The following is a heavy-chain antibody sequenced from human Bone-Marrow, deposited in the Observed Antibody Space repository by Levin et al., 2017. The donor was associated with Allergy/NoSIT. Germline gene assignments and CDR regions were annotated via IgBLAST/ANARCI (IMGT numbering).Heavy chain of an antibody. CDR2: IKLDGTES. CDR3: VRDGGWAGSSYYYMDV. D-gene: IGHD1-26*01. J-gene: IGHJ6*03. V-gene: IGHV3-7*01. CDR1: GFTLSYYW. Sequence: GESLKISCAASGFTLSYYWMSWVRLVPGKGLEWVANIKLDGTESNYVESVMGRFTISRDNAKNSLYLQMNSLRVEDAGVYYCVRDGGWAGSSYYYMDVWGKGTTVTVSS.